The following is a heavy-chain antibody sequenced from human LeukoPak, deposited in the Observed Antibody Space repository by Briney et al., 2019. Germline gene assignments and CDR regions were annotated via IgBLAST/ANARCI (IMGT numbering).Heavy chain of an antibody. D-gene: IGHD5/OR15-5a*01. CDR3: ATLSVAAGDWDDDY. CDR2: IYTGGST. J-gene: IGHJ4*02. CDR1: GFTVSSKY. V-gene: IGHV3-53*01. Sequence: GGSLRLSCAASGFTVSSKYMNWVRQAPGKGLEWVSVIYTGGSTFYADSVKGRFTISRDNSKNTLYLQMNSLRAEDTAVYYCATLSVAAGDWDDDYWGQGTLLTVSS.